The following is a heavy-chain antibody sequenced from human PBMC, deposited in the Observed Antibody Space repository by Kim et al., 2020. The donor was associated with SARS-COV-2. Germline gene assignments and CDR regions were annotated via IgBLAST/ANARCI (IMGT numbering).Heavy chain of an antibody. CDR1: GGSFSGYY. V-gene: IGHV4-34*01. J-gene: IGHJ6*03. CDR2: INHSGST. CDR3: ARGEIVVVTAMVTYYYYYYMDV. Sequence: SETLSLTCAVYGGSFSGYYWSWIRQPPGKGLEWIGEINHSGSTNYNPSLKSRVTISVDTSKNQFSLKLSSVTAADTAVYYCARGEIVVVTAMVTYYYYYYMDVWGKGTRSPSP. D-gene: IGHD2-21*02.